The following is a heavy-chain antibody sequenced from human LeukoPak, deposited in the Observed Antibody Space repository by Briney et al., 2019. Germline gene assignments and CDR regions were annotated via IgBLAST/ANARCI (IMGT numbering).Heavy chain of an antibody. CDR3: ARFSPMDLIRGGYYYPDAFDI. V-gene: IGHV4-34*01. J-gene: IGHJ3*02. CDR2: INHSGST. CDR1: GGSFSGYY. Sequence: SETLSLTCAVYGGSFSGYYWSWIRQPPGKGLEWIGEINHSGSTNYNPSLKSRVTISVDTSKNQFSLKLSSVTAADTAVYYCARFSPMDLIRGGYYYPDAFDIWGQGTMVTVSS. D-gene: IGHD3-22*01.